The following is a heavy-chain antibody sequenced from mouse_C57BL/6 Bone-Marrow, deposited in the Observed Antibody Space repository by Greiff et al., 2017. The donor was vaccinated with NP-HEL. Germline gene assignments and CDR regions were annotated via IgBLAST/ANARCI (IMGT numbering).Heavy chain of an antibody. CDR3: ASSEIATMVTTVDY. CDR1: GYTFTSYW. CDR2: INPSSGDT. J-gene: IGHJ2*01. V-gene: IGHV1-7*01. Sequence: VKLQESGAELAKPGASVKLSCKASGYTFTSYWMHWVKQRPGQGLEWIGYINPSSGDTKYNQKFKDKATLTADKSSSTAFMHLSSLTYEESAVYYCASSEIATMVTTVDYWGQGTTLTVSA. D-gene: IGHD2-2*01.